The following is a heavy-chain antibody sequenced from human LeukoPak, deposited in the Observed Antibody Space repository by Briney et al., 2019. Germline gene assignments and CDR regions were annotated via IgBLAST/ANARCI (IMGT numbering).Heavy chain of an antibody. CDR1: GGSFSGYY. V-gene: IGHV4-34*01. J-gene: IGHJ4*02. CDR2: INHSGST. D-gene: IGHD3-22*01. Sequence: PSETLSLTCAVYGGSFSGYYWSWIRQPPGKGLEWIGEINHSGSTNYNPSLKSRVTISVDTSKNQFSLKLSSVTAADTAVYYCARHHSSGYYAITPDEIDYWGQGALVTVSS. CDR3: ARHHSSGYYAITPDEIDY.